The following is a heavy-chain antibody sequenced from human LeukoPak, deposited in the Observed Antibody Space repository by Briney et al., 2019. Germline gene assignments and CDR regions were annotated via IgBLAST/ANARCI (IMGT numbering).Heavy chain of an antibody. CDR3: ARVTGYMVEDYFDY. D-gene: IGHD6-13*01. Sequence: SETLSLTCIVSGGSTSSYYWSWIRQPPGKGLEWIGYIYYSGSTNYNPSLKSRVTISVDTSKNQFSLRLSSVTAADTALYYCARVTGYMVEDYFDYWGQGTLVTVSS. CDR1: GGSTSSYY. CDR2: IYYSGST. V-gene: IGHV4-59*01. J-gene: IGHJ4*02.